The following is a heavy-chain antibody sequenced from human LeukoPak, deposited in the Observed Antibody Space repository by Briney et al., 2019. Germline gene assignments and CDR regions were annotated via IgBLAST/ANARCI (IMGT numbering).Heavy chain of an antibody. Sequence: SETLSLTCAVYGGSFSGYYWSWIRQPPGKGLEWIGEINHSGSTNYNPSLKSRVTISVDTSKNQFSLKLSSVTAADTAVYYCARAMKPRYYFDYWGQGTLVTVSS. D-gene: IGHD3-22*01. J-gene: IGHJ4*02. CDR2: INHSGST. V-gene: IGHV4-34*01. CDR1: GGSFSGYY. CDR3: ARAMKPRYYFDY.